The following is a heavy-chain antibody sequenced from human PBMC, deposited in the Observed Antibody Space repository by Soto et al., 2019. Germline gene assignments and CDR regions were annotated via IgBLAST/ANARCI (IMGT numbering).Heavy chain of an antibody. J-gene: IGHJ5*02. CDR2: IYGDDDK. D-gene: IGHD6-13*01. V-gene: IGHV2-5*02. CDR3: AHNPSYSTNWYLRDDWFDP. CDR1: GFSLTTSGVG. Sequence: QITLKESGPALVKPTQTLTLTCTFSGFSLTTSGVGVHWLRQPAGKALEWLGVIYGDDDKRYNPSLETRLTITKDSSKNHVVLTMTNMAPLDTATYYCAHNPSYSTNWYLRDDWFDPWGQGTLVTVSS.